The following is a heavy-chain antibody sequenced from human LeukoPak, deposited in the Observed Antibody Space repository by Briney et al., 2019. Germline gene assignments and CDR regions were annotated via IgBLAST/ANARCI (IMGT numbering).Heavy chain of an antibody. CDR2: IKSKGDGETT. D-gene: IGHD3-10*01. Sequence: GGSLRLSCAASAFTFTNAWMTWVSQAPREGLEWVGRIKSKGDGETTDYAAPVKGRFSMSRDDSKATMYLQMYSLEAEDTAVYYCTTDLGLTMIRGVIVYWGQGALVTVSS. CDR1: AFTFTNAW. J-gene: IGHJ4*02. V-gene: IGHV3-15*01. CDR3: TTDLGLTMIRGVIVY.